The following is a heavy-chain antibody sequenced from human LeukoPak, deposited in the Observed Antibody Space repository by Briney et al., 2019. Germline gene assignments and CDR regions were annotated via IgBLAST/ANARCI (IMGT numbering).Heavy chain of an antibody. CDR2: IYPNSGAT. CDR1: GYTFTAYY. CDR3: ARDGVSTTPDFDY. D-gene: IGHD2-8*01. J-gene: IGHJ4*02. V-gene: IGHV1-2*02. Sequence: ASVKVSCKTSGYTFTAYYMYWLRQAPGQGLECMGWIYPNSGATGYAQNFQGRVTMTRDTSVSTIYMELSRLRSADTAVYYCARDGVSTTPDFDYWGQGTLVTVSS.